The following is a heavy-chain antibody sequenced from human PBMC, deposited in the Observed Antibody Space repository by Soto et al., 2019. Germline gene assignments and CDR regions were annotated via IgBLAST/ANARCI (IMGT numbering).Heavy chain of an antibody. Sequence: PVGSLRLSCAASGFTVSSNYMSWVRQAPGKGLEWVSVIYSGGSTYYADSVKGRFTISRDNSKNTLYLQMNSLRAEDTAVYYCALGRTPYYYYGMDVWGQGTTVTVS. D-gene: IGHD2-2*01. J-gene: IGHJ6*02. V-gene: IGHV3-53*01. CDR3: ALGRTPYYYYGMDV. CDR1: GFTVSSNY. CDR2: IYSGGST.